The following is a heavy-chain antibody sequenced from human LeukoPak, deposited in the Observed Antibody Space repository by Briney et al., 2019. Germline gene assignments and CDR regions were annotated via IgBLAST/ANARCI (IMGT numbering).Heavy chain of an antibody. D-gene: IGHD3-22*01. CDR2: IYTSGST. Sequence: SETLSLTCTGSGGSISSYYWSWIRQPAGKGLEWIGRIYTSGSTNYNPSLKSRVTMSVDTSKNQFSLKLSSVTAADTAVYYCAGPHYYDSSGYYYFNYWGQGTLVTVSS. CDR3: AGPHYYDSSGYYYFNY. J-gene: IGHJ4*02. CDR1: GGSISSYY. V-gene: IGHV4-4*07.